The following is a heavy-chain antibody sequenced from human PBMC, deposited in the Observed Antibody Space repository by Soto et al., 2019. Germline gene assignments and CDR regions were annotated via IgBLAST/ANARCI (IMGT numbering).Heavy chain of an antibody. Sequence: QVQLVQSGAEVKKPGSSVKVSCKASGGTFSSYAISWVRQAPGQGLEWMGGIIPIFGTANYAQKCQGRVTITADKSTSTAYMELSSLRSEDTAVYYCALVFAYSISSGVMRSYYGMAVWGQGTTVTVSS. CDR2: IIPIFGTA. D-gene: IGHD6-6*01. CDR1: GGTFSSYA. CDR3: ALVFAYSISSGVMRSYYGMAV. V-gene: IGHV1-69*06. J-gene: IGHJ6*02.